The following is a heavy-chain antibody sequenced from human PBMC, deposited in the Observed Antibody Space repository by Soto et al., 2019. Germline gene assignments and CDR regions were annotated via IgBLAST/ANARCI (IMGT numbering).Heavy chain of an antibody. J-gene: IGHJ5*02. Sequence: SETLSLTCTVSGDTSTSYYWGWIRQAPGKGLEWIGHIHNSGTSTHNPSLNGRVTISIDMSKKQFSLKLTSLSSADTAVCYCGRDFYNSVAYTWFDPWCQGSLVTVSS. CDR3: GRDFYNSVAYTWFDP. D-gene: IGHD3-16*01. CDR1: GDTSTSYY. CDR2: IHNSGTS. V-gene: IGHV4-59*01.